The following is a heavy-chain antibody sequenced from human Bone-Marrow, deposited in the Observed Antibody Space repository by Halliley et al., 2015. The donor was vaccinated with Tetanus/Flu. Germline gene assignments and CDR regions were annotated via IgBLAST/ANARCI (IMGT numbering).Heavy chain of an antibody. CDR3: ARGSGYCNNDNCPEGYYAMEF. Sequence: QVQLVQSGAEVKKPGSSVKVSCKVSHSGGLFNSYGLNWLRQAPGQGLEWVGGLIPIFGAPVYAQKFEDRVTITADGSATTGYLELSGLTSDDTAVYFCARGSGYCNNDNCPEGYYAMEFWGQGTTVTVS. V-gene: IGHV1-69*01. CDR2: LIPIFGAP. D-gene: IGHD2-8*01. CDR1: GGLFNSYG. J-gene: IGHJ6*02.